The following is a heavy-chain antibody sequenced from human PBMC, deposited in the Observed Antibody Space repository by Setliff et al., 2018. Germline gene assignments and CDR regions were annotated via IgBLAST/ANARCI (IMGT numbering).Heavy chain of an antibody. D-gene: IGHD3-10*01. Sequence: GGSLRLSCAASGFTFSNFAMGWVRQGPEKGLEWVAVITGDGGATYYIDSVKGRFTISRDNAKNSVYLQMNSLRAEDTAVYYCARDQAGVYDYWGQGTLVTVSS. V-gene: IGHV3-23*01. CDR2: ITGDGGAT. J-gene: IGHJ4*02. CDR1: GFTFSNFA. CDR3: ARDQAGVYDY.